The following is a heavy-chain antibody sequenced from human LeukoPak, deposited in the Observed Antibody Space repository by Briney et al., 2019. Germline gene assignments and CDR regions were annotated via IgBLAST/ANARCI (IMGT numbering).Heavy chain of an antibody. J-gene: IGHJ6*03. D-gene: IGHD3-10*01. V-gene: IGHV4-34*01. CDR1: GGSISSHY. Sequence: PSETLSLTCTVSGGSISSHYWSWIRQPPGKGLEWIGEINHSGSTNYNSSLKSRVTISVVTSKNQFSLKLSSVTAADTAVYYCARGYYGSGSHCCHMDVWGKGTTITVS. CDR2: INHSGST. CDR3: ARGYYGSGSHCCHMDV.